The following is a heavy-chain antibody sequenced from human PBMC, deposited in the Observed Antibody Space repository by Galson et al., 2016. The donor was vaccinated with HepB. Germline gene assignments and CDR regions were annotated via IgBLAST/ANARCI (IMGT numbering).Heavy chain of an antibody. CDR1: GYTFTSYA. Sequence: SVKVSCKASGYTFTSYAMHWVRQAPGQRLEWMGWINAGYGNTQYSQNFRGRVTFTQDTSASTAYMELNSLRSEDTAVYYCARKIYGIAVTGTDFDYWGQGTLVTVSS. V-gene: IGHV1-3*01. CDR2: INAGYGNT. D-gene: IGHD6-19*01. CDR3: ARKIYGIAVTGTDFDY. J-gene: IGHJ4*02.